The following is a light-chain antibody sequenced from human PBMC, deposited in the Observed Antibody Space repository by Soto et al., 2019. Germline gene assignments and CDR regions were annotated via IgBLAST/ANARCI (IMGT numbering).Light chain of an antibody. Sequence: IVLTQSPCTLSLAPGERATLSCRASQSVSSSYLAWYQQKPGQAPRLLIYGASNRATGIPDRFSGGGSATDFTLTISRLEPEDFAVYYCQQYDNSPLTFGGGTKVDIK. CDR1: QSVSSSY. CDR3: QQYDNSPLT. V-gene: IGKV3-20*01. CDR2: GAS. J-gene: IGKJ4*01.